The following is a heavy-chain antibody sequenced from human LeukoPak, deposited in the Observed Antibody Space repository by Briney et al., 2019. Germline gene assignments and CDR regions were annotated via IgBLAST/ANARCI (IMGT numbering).Heavy chain of an antibody. D-gene: IGHD3-10*01. Sequence: GESLKISCKGSGYSFTSYWIGWVRQMPGKGLEWMGILYPGDSDTRYSPSFQGQVTISADKSISTAYLQWSSLKASGTAMYYCARLRRGITMVRGVMGYFDYWGKGTPATVSS. J-gene: IGHJ4*01. CDR3: ARLRRGITMVRGVMGYFDY. CDR2: LYPGDSDT. V-gene: IGHV5-51*01. CDR1: GYSFTSYW.